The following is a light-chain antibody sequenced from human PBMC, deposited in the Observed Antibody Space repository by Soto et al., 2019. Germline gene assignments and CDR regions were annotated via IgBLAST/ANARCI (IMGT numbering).Light chain of an antibody. Sequence: NFLLTQPHSVSESPGKTVTISCTRSSGSIASNYVQWYQQRPGSAPTTVIYEDNQRPSGVPDRFSGSIDSSSNSASLTISGMKTEDGADYYCQVYDSSKGVFGGGTKLTVL. CDR2: EDN. CDR1: SGSIASNY. V-gene: IGLV6-57*03. CDR3: QVYDSSKGV. J-gene: IGLJ2*01.